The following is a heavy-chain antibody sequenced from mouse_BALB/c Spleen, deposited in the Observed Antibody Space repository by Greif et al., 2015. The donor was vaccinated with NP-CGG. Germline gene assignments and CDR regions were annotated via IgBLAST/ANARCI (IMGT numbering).Heavy chain of an antibody. J-gene: IGHJ2*01. V-gene: IGHV1-63*02. CDR3: ARGGGNYAYYFDY. CDR2: IYPGGGYT. CDR1: GYTFTNYW. Sequence: QVQLQQSGAELVRPGTSVKISCKASGYTFTNYWLGWVKQRPGHGLEWIGDIYPGGGYTNYNEKFKGKATLTADTSSSTAYTQLSSLTSEDSAVYFCARGGGNYAYYFDYWGQGTTLTVSS. D-gene: IGHD2-1*01.